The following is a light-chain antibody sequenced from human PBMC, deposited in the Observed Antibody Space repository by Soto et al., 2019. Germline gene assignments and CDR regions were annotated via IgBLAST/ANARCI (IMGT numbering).Light chain of an antibody. CDR1: QSVSSSY. V-gene: IGKV3-20*01. J-gene: IGKJ1*01. Sequence: EIVLTQSPGTLSLSPGERATLSCRASQSVSSSYLAWYQQKPGQAPRLLIYGESSRATGIPDRFSGSGSGTDFTLTISRLEPEYFAVYYCQQYGSSSWTFGQGTKVEIK. CDR3: QQYGSSSWT. CDR2: GES.